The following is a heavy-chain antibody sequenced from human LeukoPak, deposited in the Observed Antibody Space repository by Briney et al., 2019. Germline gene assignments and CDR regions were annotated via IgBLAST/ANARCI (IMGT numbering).Heavy chain of an antibody. Sequence: PGGSLRLSSAASGFPFSAFDMNWVRQAPGKGLEWVSAITAGSNTYYADSVNGRFTISRDNSKNTLFLQMNSLRIEDTAVYYCAFPGGWLTGSFDHWGQGTLVTVSS. CDR3: AFPGGWLTGSFDH. CDR1: GFPFSAFD. CDR2: ITAGSNT. J-gene: IGHJ4*02. D-gene: IGHD6-19*01. V-gene: IGHV3-23*01.